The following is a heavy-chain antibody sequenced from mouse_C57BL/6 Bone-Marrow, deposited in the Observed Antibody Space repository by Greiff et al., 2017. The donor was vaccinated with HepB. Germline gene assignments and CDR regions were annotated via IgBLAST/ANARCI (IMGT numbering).Heavy chain of an antibody. Sequence: VKLVESGAELMKPGASVKLSCKATGYTFTGYWIEWVKQRPGHGLEWIGEILPGSGSTNYNEKFKGKATFTADPSSNTAYMQLSSLTTEDSAIYYCAQDGYSNYWYFDVWGTGTTVTVSS. CDR2: ILPGSGST. D-gene: IGHD2-5*01. V-gene: IGHV1-9*01. CDR3: AQDGYSNYWYFDV. CDR1: GYTFTGYW. J-gene: IGHJ1*03.